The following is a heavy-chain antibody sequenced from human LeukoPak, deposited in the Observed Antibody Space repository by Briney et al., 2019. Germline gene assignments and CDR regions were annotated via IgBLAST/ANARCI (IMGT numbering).Heavy chain of an antibody. CDR1: GFTFSSYS. D-gene: IGHD3-16*01. CDR3: VRDPIGAVGAFDI. Sequence: GGALRLSCAASGFTFSSYSMNWVRQAPGKGLEWVSSISSSSSYIYYADSVKGRFTISRDNAKNSLYLQMNSLRAEDTAVYYCVRDPIGAVGAFDIWGQGTMVTVSS. CDR2: ISSSSSYI. V-gene: IGHV3-21*01. J-gene: IGHJ3*02.